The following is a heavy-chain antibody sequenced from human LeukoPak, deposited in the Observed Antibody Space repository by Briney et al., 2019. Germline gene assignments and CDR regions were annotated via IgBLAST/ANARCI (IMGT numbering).Heavy chain of an antibody. Sequence: ASVKVSCKASGYTFTGYYMHWVRQAPGQGLEWMGWINPNSGGTNYAQKFQGRVTMTRDTSISTAYMELSRLRSDDTAVYYCARGAYYDFWSGYSYFDYWGQGTLVTVS. CDR3: ARGAYYDFWSGYSYFDY. V-gene: IGHV1-2*02. D-gene: IGHD3-3*01. CDR1: GYTFTGYY. CDR2: INPNSGGT. J-gene: IGHJ4*02.